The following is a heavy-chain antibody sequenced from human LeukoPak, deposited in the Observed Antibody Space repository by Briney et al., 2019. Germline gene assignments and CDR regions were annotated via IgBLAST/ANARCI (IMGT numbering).Heavy chain of an antibody. CDR2: IKQDGSEK. CDR3: ARDKSPTVTTSFLYYYYYYGMDV. CDR1: GFTFSRYW. V-gene: IGHV3-7*01. J-gene: IGHJ6*02. Sequence: PGGSLRLSCAASGFTFSRYWMSWVRQAPGKGLEWVANIKQDGSEKYYEDSVKGRFTISRDNAKNSLYLQMNSLRAEDTAVYYCARDKSPTVTTSFLYYYYYYGMDVWGQGTTVTVSS. D-gene: IGHD4-4*01.